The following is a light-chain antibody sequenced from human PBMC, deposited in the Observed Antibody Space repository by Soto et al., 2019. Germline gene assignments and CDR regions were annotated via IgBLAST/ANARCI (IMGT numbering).Light chain of an antibody. Sequence: EIVLTQSPATLSLSPGERATLSCRASQSFSSYLAWYQQKPGQAPILLISDASNRATGIPARFSVSGSVTGFTLTISSLEPEDFAGYYCQQRSNWTPWTFGQGTKVEIK. CDR3: QQRSNWTPWT. CDR1: QSFSSY. J-gene: IGKJ1*01. CDR2: DAS. V-gene: IGKV3-11*01.